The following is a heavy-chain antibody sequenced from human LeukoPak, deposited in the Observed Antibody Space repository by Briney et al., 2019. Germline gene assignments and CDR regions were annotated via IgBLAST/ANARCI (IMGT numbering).Heavy chain of an antibody. V-gene: IGHV3-30*04. J-gene: IGHJ4*02. D-gene: IGHD1-26*01. CDR2: ISYDGSNK. CDR1: GFTFSSYA. CDR3: ARARLSSSGSLDY. Sequence: PGGSLRLSCAASGFTFSSYAMQWVRQAPGKGLEWVAVISYDGSNKYYADSVKGRSTISRDNSKNTLYLQMNSLRAEDTAVYYCARARLSSSGSLDYWGQGTLVTVSS.